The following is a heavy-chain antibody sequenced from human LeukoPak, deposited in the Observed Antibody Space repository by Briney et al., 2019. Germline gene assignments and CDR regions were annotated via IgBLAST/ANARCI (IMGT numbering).Heavy chain of an antibody. CDR2: IYDCGNT. CDR3: ATWSAEYSGFDTLFYN. J-gene: IGHJ4*02. Sequence: AETETLLCTVSGGPDSSGADYWSRIRQPPGKGLEWIGYIYDCGNTNYYPSLNSRVTISVVTSKNQFSLKMSSVTAADTAVYYCATWSAEYSGFDTLFYNWGQGHRCTASS. V-gene: IGHV4-61*08. D-gene: IGHD5-12*01. CDR1: GGPDSSGADY.